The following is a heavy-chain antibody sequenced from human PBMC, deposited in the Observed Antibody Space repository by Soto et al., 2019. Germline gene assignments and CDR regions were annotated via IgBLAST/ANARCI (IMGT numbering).Heavy chain of an antibody. CDR1: GFTFSSYA. J-gene: IGHJ4*02. Sequence: LGGSLRLSCAASGFTFSSYAMHWVRQAPGKGLEWVAVISYDGSNKYYADSVKGRFTISRDNSKNTLYLQMNSLRAEDTAVYYCASMYYYDSSGYYHDYWGQGTLVTVSS. CDR2: ISYDGSNK. V-gene: IGHV3-30-3*01. D-gene: IGHD3-22*01. CDR3: ASMYYYDSSGYYHDY.